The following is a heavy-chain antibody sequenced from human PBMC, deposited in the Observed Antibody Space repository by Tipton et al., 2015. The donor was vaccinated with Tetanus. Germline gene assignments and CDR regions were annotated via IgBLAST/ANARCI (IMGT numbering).Heavy chain of an antibody. Sequence: QLVQSGGGLIQPGGSMRLSCVASGFIVSSHYMSWVRQAPGKGLEWVSVMYSGGDTYYVDSVKGRFSISRDNAKNTLYLQMNSLRVEDTAVYYCVRDGGSSGWLAYWGQGPLVTVSS. D-gene: IGHD6-19*01. CDR3: VRDGGSSGWLAY. CDR1: GFIVSSHY. CDR2: MYSGGDT. J-gene: IGHJ4*02. V-gene: IGHV3-53*01.